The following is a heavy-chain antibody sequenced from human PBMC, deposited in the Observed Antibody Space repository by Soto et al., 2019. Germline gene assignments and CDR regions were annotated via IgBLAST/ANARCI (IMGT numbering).Heavy chain of an antibody. CDR2: ISDSGGST. CDR3: TLYCSGVTCSGH. Sequence: EVQLLESGGGLVQPGGSLRLSCAASGFTFSSYAMTWVRQAPGKGLDWVAAISDSGGSTYYADSVKGRFTISRDNSKNTVYLQISSLRAEDTAVYYCTLYCSGVTCSGHWGQGTLVTVSS. J-gene: IGHJ4*02. D-gene: IGHD2-15*01. V-gene: IGHV3-23*01. CDR1: GFTFSSYA.